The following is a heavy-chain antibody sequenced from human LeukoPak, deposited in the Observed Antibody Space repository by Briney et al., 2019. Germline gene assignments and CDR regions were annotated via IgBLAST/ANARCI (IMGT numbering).Heavy chain of an antibody. Sequence: SETLSLTCTVSGGSISSYYWSWVRQPAGKGLEWIGRIYTSGSTNYNPSLESRVTMSVDTSKNQFSLKLSSVTAADTDVYYCARGGYCSIGVYHPDDAFDIWGQGTVVTVSS. CDR3: ARGGYCSIGVYHPDDAFDI. D-gene: IGHD2-8*01. V-gene: IGHV4-4*07. CDR2: IYTSGST. J-gene: IGHJ3*02. CDR1: GGSISSYY.